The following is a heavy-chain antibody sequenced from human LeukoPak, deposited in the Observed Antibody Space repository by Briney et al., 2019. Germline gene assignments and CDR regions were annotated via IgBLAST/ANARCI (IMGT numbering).Heavy chain of an antibody. J-gene: IGHJ3*02. CDR1: GYTFTRSY. Sequence: ASVKGSCKASGYTFTRSYMHSVRQAPGQGLEWRGIINPIGVTTSYAQTLHGRVTMTRDTSTSTVHMALSRVRSEDPAVSYCTRELGYSYGNDAFDIWGQRTMVTVSS. V-gene: IGHV1-46*01. CDR2: INPIGVTT. CDR3: TRELGYSYGNDAFDI. D-gene: IGHD5-18*01.